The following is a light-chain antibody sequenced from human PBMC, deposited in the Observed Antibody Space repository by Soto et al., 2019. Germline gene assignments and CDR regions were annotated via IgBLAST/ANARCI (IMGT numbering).Light chain of an antibody. CDR1: QSINDW. J-gene: IGKJ5*01. Sequence: DIQMTQSPSTLSASVGDRVTITCRASQSINDWLAWYQQKPGKAPNLLIYKASSLESGVPSRFSGSGSGTEFTLTINSLQADDFATYYCQQHNSFSITFGQGTRLEIK. CDR2: KAS. V-gene: IGKV1-5*03. CDR3: QQHNSFSIT.